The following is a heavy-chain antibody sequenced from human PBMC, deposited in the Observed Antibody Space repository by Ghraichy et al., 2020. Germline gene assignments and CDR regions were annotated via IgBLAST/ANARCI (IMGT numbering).Heavy chain of an antibody. V-gene: IGHV1-8*01. Sequence: ASVKVSCKASGYTFTSYDINWVRQATGQGLEWMGWMNPNSGNTGYAQKFQGRVTMTRNTSISTAYMELSSLRSEDTAVYYCARGFLNWNYFDYYYYGMDVWGQGTTVTVSS. CDR3: ARGFLNWNYFDYYYYGMDV. J-gene: IGHJ6*02. CDR2: MNPNSGNT. D-gene: IGHD1-7*01. CDR1: GYTFTSYD.